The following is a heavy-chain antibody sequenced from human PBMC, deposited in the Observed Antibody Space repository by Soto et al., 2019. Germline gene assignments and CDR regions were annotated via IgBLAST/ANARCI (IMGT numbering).Heavy chain of an antibody. D-gene: IGHD1-26*01. J-gene: IGHJ4*02. Sequence: GASVKVSCKASGGTFSSYTISWVRQAPGQRLEWMGWINAGNGNTKSSQKFQGRVTITRDTSASTAYMELSSLRSEDTAVYYCARGRAVGAGPLYYFDYWGQGTLVTVSS. V-gene: IGHV1-3*01. CDR3: ARGRAVGAGPLYYFDY. CDR2: INAGNGNT. CDR1: GGTFSSYT.